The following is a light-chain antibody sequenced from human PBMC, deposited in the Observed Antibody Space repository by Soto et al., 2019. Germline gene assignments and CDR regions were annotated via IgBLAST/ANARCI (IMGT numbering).Light chain of an antibody. CDR1: RSVSSY. Sequence: EIVLTQSPATLSLSPGERATLSCRASRSVSSYLAWYQQKPGQAPRLLIYDASNRATGIPTRFSGSGSWTDFTPAISSLEPEDSAVYYCQQRSTFGGGTKVAIK. V-gene: IGKV3-11*01. J-gene: IGKJ4*01. CDR2: DAS. CDR3: QQRST.